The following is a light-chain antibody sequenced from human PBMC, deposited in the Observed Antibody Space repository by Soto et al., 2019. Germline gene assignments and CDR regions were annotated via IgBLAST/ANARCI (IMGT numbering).Light chain of an antibody. CDR2: AAS. CDR1: QGISSY. V-gene: IGKV1-8*01. CDR3: QQYYSYLT. Sequence: AIRMTQSPSSLSASTGDRVTITCRASQGISSYLAWYQQKPGKAPKLLIYAASTLQSGVPSRFSGSGSVTDFTLTISCLQSEDFATYYCQQYYSYLTFGGGTKVGIK. J-gene: IGKJ4*01.